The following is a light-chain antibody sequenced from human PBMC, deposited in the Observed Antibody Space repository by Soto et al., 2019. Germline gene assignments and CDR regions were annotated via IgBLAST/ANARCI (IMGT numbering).Light chain of an antibody. CDR2: GNN. V-gene: IGLV1-40*01. Sequence: QSALTQPPSVSGAPGQRVTISCTGDSFNIGAGYDVHWYQQLPGTAPKLLLYGNNDRPSGVPDRFSGSTSGTSASLAITGLQAEDEADYYCQSYDSRNYVFGTGTKVTVL. J-gene: IGLJ1*01. CDR1: SFNIGAGYD. CDR3: QSYDSRNYV.